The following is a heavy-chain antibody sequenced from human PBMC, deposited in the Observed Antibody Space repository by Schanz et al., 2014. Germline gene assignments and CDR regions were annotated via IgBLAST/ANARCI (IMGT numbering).Heavy chain of an antibody. V-gene: IGHV3-7*01. CDR1: GFTFSSYC. J-gene: IGHJ4*02. D-gene: IGHD3-3*01. Sequence: EVQLVESGGGLVQPGGSLRLSCAASGFTFSSYCINWVRQAPGKGLEWVANINQDGSEKYYVDSVKGRFTISRDNSKNTMYLQMNSLRSEDTAVYYCAKDVDFWSGYYLDYWGQGTLVTVSS. CDR3: AKDVDFWSGYYLDY. CDR2: INQDGSEK.